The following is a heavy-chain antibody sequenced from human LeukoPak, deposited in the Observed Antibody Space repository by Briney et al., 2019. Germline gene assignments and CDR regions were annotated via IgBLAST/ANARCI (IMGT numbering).Heavy chain of an antibody. CDR2: INSDGSST. Sequence: PGGSLRLSCAASGFTFSSYWMHWVRQAPGKGLVWVSRINSDGSSTSYADSVKGRFTISRDNAKNTLYLQMNSLRAEDTAVYYCARAGLAYCGGDCYHYWYFDLWGRGTLVTVSS. V-gene: IGHV3-74*01. J-gene: IGHJ2*01. CDR1: GFTFSSYW. D-gene: IGHD2-21*02. CDR3: ARAGLAYCGGDCYHYWYFDL.